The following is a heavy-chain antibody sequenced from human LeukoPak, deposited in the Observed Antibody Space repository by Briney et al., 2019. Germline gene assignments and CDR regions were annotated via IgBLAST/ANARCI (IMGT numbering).Heavy chain of an antibody. CDR3: ARGIGLERRYFQFDY. CDR2: IDFGGRII. CDR1: GFTFSSYE. Sequence: PGGSLRLSCVASGFTFSSYEMNWVRQVPGKALEWVSYIDFGGRIINYADHVKGRFTISRDNAKNSVYLQMNSLRAEDTAVYYCARGIGLERRYFQFDYWGRGILVTVSS. V-gene: IGHV3-48*03. J-gene: IGHJ4*02. D-gene: IGHD1-1*01.